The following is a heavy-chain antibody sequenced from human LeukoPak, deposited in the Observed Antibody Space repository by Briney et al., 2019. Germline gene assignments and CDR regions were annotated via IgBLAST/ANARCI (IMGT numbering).Heavy chain of an antibody. J-gene: IGHJ4*02. D-gene: IGHD3-22*01. V-gene: IGHV4-34*01. CDR2: INHSGST. Sequence: SETLSLTCAVYGGSFSGYYWSWIRQPPGKGLEWIGEINHSGSTHYNPSLKSRVTISVDTSKNQFSLKLSSVTAADTAVYYCARGDSSGYRSWGQGTLVTVSS. CDR3: ARGDSSGYRS. CDR1: GGSFSGYY.